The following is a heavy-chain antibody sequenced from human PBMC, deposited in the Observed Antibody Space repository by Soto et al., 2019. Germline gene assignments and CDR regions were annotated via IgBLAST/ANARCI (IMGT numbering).Heavy chain of an antibody. CDR2: IYWDDDD. D-gene: IGHD6-13*01. CDR1: GFSLTTSGRG. J-gene: IGHJ4*02. V-gene: IGHV2-5*02. Sequence: QITLKESGPTLVKPTQTLTLTCTFSGFSLTTSGRGVSWIRQPPGKALEWLALIYWDDDDLYSPSLKSRLSITKDTSKNQVVLTMTNMDPVDTATYYCARLSSTWYPYWGQGTLVTVSS. CDR3: ARLSSTWYPY.